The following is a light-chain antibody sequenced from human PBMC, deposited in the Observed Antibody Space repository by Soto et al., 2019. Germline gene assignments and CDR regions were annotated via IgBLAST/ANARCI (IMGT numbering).Light chain of an antibody. CDR3: QQYNDNWT. CDR1: QSISSG. Sequence: DIPMTHSPSTLSASLGDRVTITFRASQSISSGLAWYQQKPGKAPKLLIYKASTLQSGVPSRFSGSGSGTEFTLAISSLQPDDSATYYCQQYNDNWTFGQGTKVDIK. V-gene: IGKV1-5*03. J-gene: IGKJ1*01. CDR2: KAS.